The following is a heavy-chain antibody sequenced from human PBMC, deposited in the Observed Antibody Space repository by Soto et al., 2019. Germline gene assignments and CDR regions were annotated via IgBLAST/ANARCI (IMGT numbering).Heavy chain of an antibody. J-gene: IGHJ4*02. D-gene: IGHD1-26*01. V-gene: IGHV3-30*18. CDR3: AKDLRPIVGARYYFDY. CDR1: GFTFSSYG. CDR2: ISYDGSNK. Sequence: GGSLRLSCAASGFTFSSYGMHWVRQAPGKGLEWVAVISYDGSNKYYADSVKGRFTISRDNSKNTLYLQMNSLRAEDTAVYYCAKDLRPIVGARYYFDYWGQGTLVTVSS.